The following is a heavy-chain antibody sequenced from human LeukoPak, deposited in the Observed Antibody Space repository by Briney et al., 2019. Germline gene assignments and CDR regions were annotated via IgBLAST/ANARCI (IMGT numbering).Heavy chain of an antibody. Sequence: GGSLRLSCAASGFTFSSYAMSWVRQAPGKGLEWVSAISGRGGSTYYADSVKGRFTISRDNSKNTLYLQMNSLRAEDTAVYYCAKAGGVIAAAGNFDYWGQGTLVTVSS. J-gene: IGHJ4*02. V-gene: IGHV3-23*01. CDR2: ISGRGGST. D-gene: IGHD6-13*01. CDR3: AKAGGVIAAAGNFDY. CDR1: GFTFSSYA.